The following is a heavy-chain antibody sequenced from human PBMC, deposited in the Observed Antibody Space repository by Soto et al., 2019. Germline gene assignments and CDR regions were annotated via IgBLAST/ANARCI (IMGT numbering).Heavy chain of an antibody. V-gene: IGHV4-39*01. CDR1: GGSISSSSYY. CDR2: IYYSGST. CDR3: ARSPGTDQLLWRWFDP. Sequence: QLQLQESGPGLVKPSETLSLTCNVSGGSISSSSYYWGWIRQPPGKGLEWIGSIYYSGSTYYNPSLKSRVTISVDTSKNQFSLKLSSVTAADTAVYYCARSPGTDQLLWRWFDPWGQGTLVTVSS. J-gene: IGHJ5*02. D-gene: IGHD2-2*01.